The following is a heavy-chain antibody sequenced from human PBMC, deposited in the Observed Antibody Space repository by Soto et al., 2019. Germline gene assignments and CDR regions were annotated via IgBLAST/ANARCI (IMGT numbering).Heavy chain of an antibody. CDR3: TTRFDP. CDR1: GFTFSNAW. Sequence: EVQLVESGGGLVQPGGSLRLSCAASGFTFSNAWMMWVRQSPGKGLEWVGRIKSNTDGGTTDYAAPVKGRFTISRDDSKNTLYLQMSSLKTEDTAVYYCTTRFDPWGQGTLVTVSS. J-gene: IGHJ5*02. V-gene: IGHV3-15*01. CDR2: IKSNTDGGTT.